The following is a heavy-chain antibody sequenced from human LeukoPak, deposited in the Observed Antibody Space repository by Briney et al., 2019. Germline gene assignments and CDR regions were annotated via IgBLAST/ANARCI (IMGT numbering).Heavy chain of an antibody. CDR2: IYSTGIT. Sequence: PSETLSLTCTISGGSINNYYWSWIRQSPEKGLELIGYIYSTGITNYNPSLKSRVAISVDTSRNQFSLRLTSVTAADTAIFYCARGGLFALDIWGQGTTVIVSS. CDR3: ARGGLFALDI. V-gene: IGHV4-59*01. J-gene: IGHJ3*02. CDR1: GGSINNYY.